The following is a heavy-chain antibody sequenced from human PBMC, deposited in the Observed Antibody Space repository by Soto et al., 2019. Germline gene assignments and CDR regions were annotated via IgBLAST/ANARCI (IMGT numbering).Heavy chain of an antibody. D-gene: IGHD3-10*01. CDR2: ITASGDST. J-gene: IGHJ4*02. CDR3: ARLVYDTRLNYMYFDF. CDR1: GFSFSGYA. Sequence: GGSLRLSCAASGFSFSGYAMSWVRQAPGKGLEWVSSITASGDSTYYADSVKGRFTISRDNSKNILYLQLNILRVDDTAIYFCARLVYDTRLNYMYFDFWGQGALVTVSS. V-gene: IGHV3-23*01.